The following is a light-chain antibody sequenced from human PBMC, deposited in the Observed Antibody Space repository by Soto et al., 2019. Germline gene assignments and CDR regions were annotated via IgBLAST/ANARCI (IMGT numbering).Light chain of an antibody. CDR3: SSYTSSSTLV. Sequence: QSALTQPASVSGSPGQSITISCTGTSSDVGAYNYVSWYQQHPGKAPKLMICDVSNRPSGVSNRFSGSKSGNTASPTISGLLADDEADYYCSSYTSSSTLVFGTGTKLTVL. V-gene: IGLV2-14*01. CDR1: SSDVGAYNY. CDR2: DVS. J-gene: IGLJ1*01.